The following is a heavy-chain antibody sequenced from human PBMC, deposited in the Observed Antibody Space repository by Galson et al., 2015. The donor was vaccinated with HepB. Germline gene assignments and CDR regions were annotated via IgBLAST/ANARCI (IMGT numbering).Heavy chain of an antibody. V-gene: IGHV4-4*07. D-gene: IGHD3-3*01. Sequence: ETLSLTCTVSGGSISSYYWSWIRQPAGKGLEWIGRIYTSGSTNYNPSLKSRVTMSVDTSKNQFSLKLSSVTAADTVVYYCARESDDFWSGYYTKDLFGYYMDVWGKGTTVTVSS. CDR1: GGSISSYY. CDR3: ARESDDFWSGYYTKDLFGYYMDV. CDR2: IYTSGST. J-gene: IGHJ6*03.